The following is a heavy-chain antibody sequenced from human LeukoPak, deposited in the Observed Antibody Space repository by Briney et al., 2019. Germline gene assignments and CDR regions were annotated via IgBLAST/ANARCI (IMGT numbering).Heavy chain of an antibody. Sequence: SETLSLTCTVSGGSISSYYWSWSRQPPGKGLDWIGYIYYSGSTNYNPSLNSRVTISVDTSKNQFSLKMSSVTAADTAVYYCARRKGASLDYWGQGTLVTVSS. CDR3: ARRKGASLDY. D-gene: IGHD3-16*01. CDR1: GGSISSYY. V-gene: IGHV4-59*08. CDR2: IYYSGST. J-gene: IGHJ4*02.